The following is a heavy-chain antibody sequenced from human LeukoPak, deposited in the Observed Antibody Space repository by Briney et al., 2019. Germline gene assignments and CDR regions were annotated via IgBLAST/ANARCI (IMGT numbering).Heavy chain of an antibody. CDR3: ARENWNEARRSFDY. V-gene: IGHV3-66*01. CDR1: GLTVSTSY. D-gene: IGHD1-1*01. CDR2: IDSGGRT. J-gene: IGHJ4*02. Sequence: GGSLRLSCAASGLTVSTSYLTWVRQAPGKGLEWASIIDSGGRTYYTDSVKGRFTISRDNSKKTVFLQMSSLRAEDTAVYYCARENWNEARRSFDYWGQGTLVTVSS.